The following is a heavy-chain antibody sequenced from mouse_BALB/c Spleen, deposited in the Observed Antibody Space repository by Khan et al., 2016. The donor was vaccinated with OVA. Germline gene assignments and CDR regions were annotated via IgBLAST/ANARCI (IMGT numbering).Heavy chain of an antibody. V-gene: IGHV3-1*02. Sequence: VQLKESGPGLVKPSQSLSLTCTVTGYSITSGYGWYWIRQFPGNKLEWMGYISYSGSTNYNPTLKSRISITRDTSKNQFFLQLNSVTTEDTASDYGAATDRIKYWGQGTTLTVSS. D-gene: IGHD2-14*01. CDR1: GYSITSGYG. CDR2: ISYSGST. CDR3: AATDRIKY. J-gene: IGHJ2*01.